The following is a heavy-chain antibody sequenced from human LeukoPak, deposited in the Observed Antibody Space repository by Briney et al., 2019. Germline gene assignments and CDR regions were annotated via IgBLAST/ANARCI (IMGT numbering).Heavy chain of an antibody. CDR2: TSGSGGST. V-gene: IGHV3-23*01. D-gene: IGHD2-2*01. Sequence: GGSLRLSCAASGFTFSSYAMGWVRQAPGKGLEWVSATSGSGGSTYYADSVKGRFTISRDNSKNTLYLQMNSLRAEDTAVYYCARDNIYCSSINCLFDYWGQGTLVTVSS. CDR3: ARDNIYCSSINCLFDY. CDR1: GFTFSSYA. J-gene: IGHJ4*02.